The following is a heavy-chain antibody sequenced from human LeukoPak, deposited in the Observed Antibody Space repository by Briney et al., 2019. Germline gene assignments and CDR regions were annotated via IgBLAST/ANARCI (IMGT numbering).Heavy chain of an antibody. D-gene: IGHD1-26*01. CDR2: ISSSGRTI. V-gene: IGHV3-48*03. J-gene: IGHJ6*02. CDR3: ARSPSSYYYYYGMDV. Sequence: GGSLRLSCAASGFTFSTYEMNWVGQAPGKGVEWVSYISSSGRTIYYADSVRGRFTISRDNAKNSLYLQMNSLRAEDTAVYYCARSPSSYYYYYGMDVWGQGTTVTVSS. CDR1: GFTFSTYE.